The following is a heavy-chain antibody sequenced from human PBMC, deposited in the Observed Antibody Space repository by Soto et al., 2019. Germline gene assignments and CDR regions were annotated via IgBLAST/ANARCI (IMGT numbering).Heavy chain of an antibody. Sequence: QVHLQQWGAGLLKPSETLSLTCAVYGGSFSGYYWSWIRQPPGKGLEWIGEIHHVGSTNYNPSLKSEVTIAVDTSTNQFSLTLSSVTAADTAVYYCASVGKYCSGTSCYVMGPWGQGTLVTVSS. V-gene: IGHV4-34*01. CDR2: IHHVGST. D-gene: IGHD2-2*01. CDR3: ASVGKYCSGTSCYVMGP. J-gene: IGHJ5*02. CDR1: GGSFSGYY.